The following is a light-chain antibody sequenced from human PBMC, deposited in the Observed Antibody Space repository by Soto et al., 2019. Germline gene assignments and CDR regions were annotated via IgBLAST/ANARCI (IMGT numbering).Light chain of an antibody. CDR1: QSLGASY. CDR3: HQYGRSPRT. Sequence: EIVLTQSPGTLSLSPGERATLSCRASQSLGASYLAWYQQKPGQAPRLLIYRTSNRGSGIPDRFSGSGSGPDFALTSSRLEPQDFAVYYCHQYGRSPRTFGQGTKVEIK. V-gene: IGKV3-20*01. J-gene: IGKJ1*01. CDR2: RTS.